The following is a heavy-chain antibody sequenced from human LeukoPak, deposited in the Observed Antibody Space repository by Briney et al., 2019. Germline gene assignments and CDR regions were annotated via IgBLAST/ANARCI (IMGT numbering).Heavy chain of an antibody. Sequence: SETLSLTCTVSGDSISSSSYYWGWIRQPPGKGLERIGSIYYSGSTYYNPSLKSRVTISVDTSKNQFSLKLSSVTAADTAVYYCARQMGADYGDYGDYFDYWGQGTLVTVSS. CDR3: ARQMGADYGDYGDYFDY. CDR1: GDSISSSSYY. CDR2: IYYSGST. J-gene: IGHJ4*02. V-gene: IGHV4-39*01. D-gene: IGHD4-17*01.